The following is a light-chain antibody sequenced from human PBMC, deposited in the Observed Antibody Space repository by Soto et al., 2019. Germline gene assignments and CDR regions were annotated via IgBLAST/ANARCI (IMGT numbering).Light chain of an antibody. V-gene: IGKV1-39*01. CDR1: QSISSY. CDR2: AAS. Sequence: DIQMTQSPSSLSASVGDRVTITCRASQSISSYLNWYQQKPGKAPKLLIYAASSLQSGVPSRFTGSGSGTDFTLTISSLQPEGFATYYCQQSYSTSWTFGQGTKVEIK. CDR3: QQSYSTSWT. J-gene: IGKJ1*01.